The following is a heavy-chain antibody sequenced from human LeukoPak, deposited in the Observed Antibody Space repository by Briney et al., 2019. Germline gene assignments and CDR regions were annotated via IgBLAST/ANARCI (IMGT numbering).Heavy chain of an antibody. Sequence: GGSLRLSCAASGFRFSIYSLHWVRRAPGKGLEWVAGISDDGTKQHYADSVRGRFTSSRDNSKNTLYLQMDSLRADDTAVYYCARDLSVIPFQWHHWYSDLWRRGTLLTVSP. CDR2: ISDDGTKQ. D-gene: IGHD6-19*01. CDR3: ARDLSVIPFQWHHWYSDL. CDR1: GFRFSIYS. J-gene: IGHJ2*01. V-gene: IGHV3-30*17.